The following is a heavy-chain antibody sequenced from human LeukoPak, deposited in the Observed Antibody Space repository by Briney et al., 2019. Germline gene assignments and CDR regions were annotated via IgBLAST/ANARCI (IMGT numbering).Heavy chain of an antibody. D-gene: IGHD2-15*01. V-gene: IGHV4-38-2*02. J-gene: IGHJ5*02. CDR3: VRDGGFYYMASPNSWFDP. CDR1: VFSISSDDC. Sequence: SGTLSLTCLVSVFSISSDDCWGWVRQPPGKGLEWIGSISKRGSPYYNPSLKSRLTMSVDTPNTHFSLRLSSVTAADTAVYYCVRDGGFYYMASPNSWFDPWGQGTLVTVSS. CDR2: ISKRGSP.